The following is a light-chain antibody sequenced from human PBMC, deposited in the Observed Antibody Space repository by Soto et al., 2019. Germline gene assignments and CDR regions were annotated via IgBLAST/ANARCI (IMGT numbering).Light chain of an antibody. CDR1: QSLLHSNGYNY. V-gene: IGKV2-28*01. CDR2: AAS. Sequence: IVMTQSPLSLPVTPGEPASISCRSSQSLLHSNGYNYLDWYLQKPGQSPQLLIYAASSLQSGIPSRFSGSGSGTDFTLNISSLQPEDFATYYCQQSYSIPWTFGQGTKVDIK. J-gene: IGKJ1*01. CDR3: QQSYSIPWT.